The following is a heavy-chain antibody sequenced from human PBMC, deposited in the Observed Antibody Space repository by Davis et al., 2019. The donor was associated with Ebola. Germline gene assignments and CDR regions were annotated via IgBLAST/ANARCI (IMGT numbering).Heavy chain of an antibody. CDR1: GFTVSSNY. D-gene: IGHD5-12*01. CDR3: ARLRYLDY. Sequence: PGGSLRLSCAASGFTVSSNYMSWVRQAPGKGLEWVSVIYSGGSTYYADSVKGRFTISRDNAKNSLYLQMNSLRAEDTAVYYCARLRYLDYWGQGTLVTVSS. V-gene: IGHV3-53*01. CDR2: IYSGGST. J-gene: IGHJ4*02.